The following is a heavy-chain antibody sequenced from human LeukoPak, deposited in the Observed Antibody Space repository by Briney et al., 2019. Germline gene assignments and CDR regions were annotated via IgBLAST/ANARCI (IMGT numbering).Heavy chain of an antibody. D-gene: IGHD3-10*01. V-gene: IGHV4-4*07. Sequence: SETLSLTCTVSGGSISSYYWSWIRQPAGKGLEWIGRIYTSGSTNYNPSLKSRVTMSVDTSKNQFSLKLSSVTAADTAVYYCAREIPYYYGSGSYYYFDYWGQGTLVTVSS. CDR1: GGSISSYY. CDR2: IYTSGST. J-gene: IGHJ4*02. CDR3: AREIPYYYGSGSYYYFDY.